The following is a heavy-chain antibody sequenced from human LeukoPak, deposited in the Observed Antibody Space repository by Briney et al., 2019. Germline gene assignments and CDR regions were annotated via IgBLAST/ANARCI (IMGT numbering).Heavy chain of an antibody. CDR2: TSADNGHT. Sequence: ASVKVSCKPSGYTFTTYGISWVRQAPGQGLEWMGFTSADNGHTNYVQKFQGRVTMTTDTSTNTAYMELRSLRFDDTAMYYCARDYFSDYVFDFWGQGTLITVSS. CDR3: ARDYFSDYVFDF. V-gene: IGHV1-18*01. D-gene: IGHD3-10*02. J-gene: IGHJ4*02. CDR1: GYTFTTYG.